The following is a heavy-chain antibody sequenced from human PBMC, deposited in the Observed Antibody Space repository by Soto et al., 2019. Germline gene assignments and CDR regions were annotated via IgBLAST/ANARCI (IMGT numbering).Heavy chain of an antibody. Sequence: NTGGSLRLSCAASGFTFSSYSMNWVRQAPGKGLEWVSSISSSSSYIYYADSVKGRFTISRDNAKNSLYLQMNSLRAEDTAVYYCARDQPGYSYGYGLGYWGQGTLVTVSS. D-gene: IGHD5-18*01. V-gene: IGHV3-21*01. CDR1: GFTFSSYS. J-gene: IGHJ4*02. CDR3: ARDQPGYSYGYGLGY. CDR2: ISSSSSYI.